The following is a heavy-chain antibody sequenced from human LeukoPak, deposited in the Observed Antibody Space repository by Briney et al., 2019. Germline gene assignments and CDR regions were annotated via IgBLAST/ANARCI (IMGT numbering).Heavy chain of an antibody. Sequence: PGGSLRLSCVASGVTLSNYAMSWARQAPGKGLEWVSGISSSGSGGNTYYADSVKGRFTISRDSSRNTLFLHMNTLRAEDTAVYYCAKESGALGAPLYDYWGRGILVTASS. J-gene: IGHJ4*02. V-gene: IGHV3-23*01. CDR2: ISSSGSGGNT. CDR1: GVTLSNYA. CDR3: AKESGALGAPLYDY. D-gene: IGHD4/OR15-4a*01.